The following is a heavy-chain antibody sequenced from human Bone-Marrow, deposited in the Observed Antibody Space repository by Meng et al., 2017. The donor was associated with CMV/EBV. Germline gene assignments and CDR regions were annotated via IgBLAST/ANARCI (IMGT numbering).Heavy chain of an antibody. CDR1: GFTFSSYS. CDR2: ISSSSSYI. J-gene: IGHJ4*02. D-gene: IGHD1-26*01. Sequence: GESLKISCAASGFTFSSYSMNWVRQAPGKGLEWVSSISSSSSYINYADSVKGRFTISRDNAKNSLYLQMNSLRAEDTAVYYCARDPGVGATPSYFDYWGQGTLVTVSS. CDR3: ARDPGVGATPSYFDY. V-gene: IGHV3-21*01.